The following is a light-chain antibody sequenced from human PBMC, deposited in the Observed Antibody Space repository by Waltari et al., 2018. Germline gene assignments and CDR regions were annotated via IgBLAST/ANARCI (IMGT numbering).Light chain of an antibody. CDR3: VAWDDSLSGLWV. Sequence: QSVLTQSPSASGTPGQRVTIACSGSSPNIGSNYVYCYQQLPGTAPKLLIYRSVQRPSGVPARFSGSKSGTSASLAISGLRSEDEGDYYCVAWDDSLSGLWVFGGGTKLTVL. V-gene: IGLV1-47*01. J-gene: IGLJ3*02. CDR1: SPNIGSNY. CDR2: RSV.